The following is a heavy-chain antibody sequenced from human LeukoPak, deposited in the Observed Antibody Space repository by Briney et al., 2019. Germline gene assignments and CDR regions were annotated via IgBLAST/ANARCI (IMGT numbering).Heavy chain of an antibody. CDR2: ISSSSSYT. J-gene: IGHJ5*02. CDR3: ARSSGYGPNWFDP. CDR1: GFTFSDYY. V-gene: IGHV3-11*06. Sequence: GGSLRLSCAASGFTFSDYYMSWIRQAPGKGLEWVSYISSSSSYTNYAESVKGRFTISRDNAKNSLYLQMNSLRAEDTAVYYCARSSGYGPNWFDPWGQGTLVTVSS. D-gene: IGHD5-18*01.